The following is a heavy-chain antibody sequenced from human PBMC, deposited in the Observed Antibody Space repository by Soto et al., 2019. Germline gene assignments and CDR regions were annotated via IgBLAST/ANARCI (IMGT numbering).Heavy chain of an antibody. CDR1: VFTFSSYD. Sequence: GGSLGLTCAESVFTFSSYDMHWVRQATGKGLDCASAIGSAGDTYYPGSVKGRFTISRENAKNSLYLQMKSLRDGDTAVYYCAREKVSSSRYYYYGMDVWGHGTTVTVSS. V-gene: IGHV3-13*01. D-gene: IGHD6-6*01. J-gene: IGHJ6*02. CDR2: IGSAGDT. CDR3: AREKVSSSRYYYYGMDV.